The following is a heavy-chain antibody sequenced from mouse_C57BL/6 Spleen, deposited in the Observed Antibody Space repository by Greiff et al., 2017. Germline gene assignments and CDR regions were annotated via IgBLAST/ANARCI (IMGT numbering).Heavy chain of an antibody. CDR1: GYTFSSYW. Sequence: QVQLQQPGTELVKPGASVKLSCKASGYTFSSYWMHWVKQRPGQGLEWIGNINPSNGGTNYNEKFKSKATLTVDKSSSTAYMQLSSLTSEDSAVYYCARGGTTVVAPFAYWGQGTLVTVSA. J-gene: IGHJ3*01. CDR3: ARGGTTVVAPFAY. V-gene: IGHV1-53*01. CDR2: INPSNGGT. D-gene: IGHD1-1*01.